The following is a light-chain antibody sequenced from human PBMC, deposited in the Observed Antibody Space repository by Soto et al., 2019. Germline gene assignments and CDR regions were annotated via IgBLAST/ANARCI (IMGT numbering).Light chain of an antibody. J-gene: IGKJ1*01. CDR3: QQYNSYLWT. CDR1: QSVTAS. Sequence: DIQMTQSPSTLSASVGDSVTITCRASQSVTASLAWYQQKPGEAPKLLIYDVSNLETGVPSRFSGSGSGTEFSLTIRSLQPDDFATYYCQQYNSYLWTFGQGTKVDIK. CDR2: DVS. V-gene: IGKV1-5*01.